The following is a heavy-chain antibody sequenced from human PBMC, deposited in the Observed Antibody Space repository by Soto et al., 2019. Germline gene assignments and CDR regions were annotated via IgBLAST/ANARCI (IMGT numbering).Heavy chain of an antibody. CDR1: GGSISSGGYY. CDR2: IYYSGST. CDR3: VSTVTTPYYYYGMDV. V-gene: IGHV4-31*03. Sequence: QVQLQESGPGLVKPSQTLSLTCTVSGGSISSGGYYWSWIRQHPGKGLEWIGYIYYSGSTYYNPSLKRRVTISVDTSKNQFSLKLSSVTAADTAVYYCVSTVTTPYYYYGMDVWGQGTTVTVSS. J-gene: IGHJ6*02. D-gene: IGHD4-17*01.